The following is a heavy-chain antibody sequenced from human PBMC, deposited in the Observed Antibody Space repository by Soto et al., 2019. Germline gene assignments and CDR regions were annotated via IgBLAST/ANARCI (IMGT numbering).Heavy chain of an antibody. D-gene: IGHD5-12*01. J-gene: IGHJ4*02. Sequence: SVKVSCKASGATYSTSAISWMRQAPGQGLEWMGGINPILGTPDYAHKFQGRVTITADESTSTVYMELGSLRSEDTALYFCARGGVDVVATSAFDYWGQGTLVTVS. CDR1: GATYSTSA. CDR2: INPILGTP. V-gene: IGHV1-69*13. CDR3: ARGGVDVVATSAFDY.